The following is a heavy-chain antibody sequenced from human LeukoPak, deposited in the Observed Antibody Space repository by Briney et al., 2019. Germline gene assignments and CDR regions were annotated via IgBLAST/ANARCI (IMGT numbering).Heavy chain of an antibody. CDR3: ARYYDYFDY. Sequence: SETLSLTCAVYGGSFSGYYWSWIRHPPGKGLEWMGEINHSGSTNYNPSLKSRVTISVDTSKNQFSLKLSSVTAADTAVYYCARYYDYFDYWGQGTLVTVSS. CDR1: GGSFSGYY. CDR2: INHSGST. V-gene: IGHV4-34*01. D-gene: IGHD3-3*01. J-gene: IGHJ4*02.